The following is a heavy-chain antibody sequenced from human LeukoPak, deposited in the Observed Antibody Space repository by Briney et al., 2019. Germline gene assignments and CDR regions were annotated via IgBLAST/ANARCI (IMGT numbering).Heavy chain of an antibody. D-gene: IGHD5-12*01. CDR1: GFTFSSYA. J-gene: IGHJ4*02. CDR3: ARQELDMVAPNFDY. V-gene: IGHV3-30*04. CDR2: ISYDGSNK. Sequence: GGSLRLSCAASGFTFSSYAMHWVRQAPGKGLEWVAVISYDGSNKYYADSVKGRFTISRDNSKNTLYLQMNSLRAEDTAVYYCARQELDMVAPNFDYWGQGTLVTVSS.